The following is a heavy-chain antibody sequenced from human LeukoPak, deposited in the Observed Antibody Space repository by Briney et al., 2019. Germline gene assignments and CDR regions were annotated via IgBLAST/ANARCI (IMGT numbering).Heavy chain of an antibody. Sequence: PSETLSLTCAVYGGSFSGYYWSWIRQPPGKGLEWIGEINHSGSTNYNPSLKSRVTISADTSKNQFSLKLSSETAADTAVYYCARFRNVGYYYDSSGRLNAFDIWGQGTMVTVSS. J-gene: IGHJ3*02. CDR1: GGSFSGYY. V-gene: IGHV4-34*01. CDR3: ARFRNVGYYYDSSGRLNAFDI. CDR2: INHSGST. D-gene: IGHD3-22*01.